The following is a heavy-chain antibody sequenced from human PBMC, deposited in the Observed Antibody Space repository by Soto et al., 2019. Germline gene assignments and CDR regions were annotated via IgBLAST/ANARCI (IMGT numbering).Heavy chain of an antibody. Sequence: SVKVSCKASGGTFSSYAISWVRQATGQGLAWMGGIIPFFDTANYAQKFQGRVTISADESTSTVYMELNSLRSGDTAVYYCARGLYSDSTGYYPAEYLQHWGPGTLVTVSS. CDR2: IIPFFDTA. CDR1: GGTFSSYA. CDR3: ARGLYSDSTGYYPAEYLQH. J-gene: IGHJ1*01. D-gene: IGHD3-22*01. V-gene: IGHV1-69*13.